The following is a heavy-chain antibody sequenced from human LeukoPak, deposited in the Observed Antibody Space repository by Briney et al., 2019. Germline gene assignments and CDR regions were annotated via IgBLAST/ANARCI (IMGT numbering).Heavy chain of an antibody. CDR3: ARGRDYSSSWYYFDY. CDR2: IYHSGST. CDR1: GYSISSGYY. D-gene: IGHD6-13*01. Sequence: PSETLSLTCAVSGYSISSGYYWGWIRQPPGKGLEWIGSIYHSGSTYYNPSLKSRVTISVDTSKNQSSLKLSSVTAADTAVYYCARGRDYSSSWYYFDYWGQGTLVTVSS. V-gene: IGHV4-38-2*01. J-gene: IGHJ4*02.